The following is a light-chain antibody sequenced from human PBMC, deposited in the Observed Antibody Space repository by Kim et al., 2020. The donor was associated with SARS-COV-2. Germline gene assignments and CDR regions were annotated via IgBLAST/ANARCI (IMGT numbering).Light chain of an antibody. CDR2: AVS. CDR3: TSYTSSITWV. CDR1: RSDVGGYNY. J-gene: IGLJ3*02. Sequence: GQTITMACTGTRSDVGGYNYVSWYQQHPGKAPKLMVYAVSKRPSGVSNRVSGSRSGNTASLTISGLQAEDEADYYCTSYTSSITWVFGGGTQLTVL. V-gene: IGLV2-14*04.